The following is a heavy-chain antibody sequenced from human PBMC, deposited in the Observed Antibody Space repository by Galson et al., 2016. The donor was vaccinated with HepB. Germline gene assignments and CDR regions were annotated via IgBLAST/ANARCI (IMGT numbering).Heavy chain of an antibody. D-gene: IGHD6-13*01. CDR3: TTLSPAAASDY. V-gene: IGHV3-15*01. J-gene: IGHJ4*02. CDR1: GLTFSDAW. CDR2: SKGKTDGGTT. Sequence: SLRLSCAASGLTFSDAWMNWARQAPGKGLAWVGRSKGKTDGGTTDYAVPVKGRFTSSRDDSKNTLYLQMNSLKTEDTAVYFCTTLSPAAASDYWGQGTLIIVSS.